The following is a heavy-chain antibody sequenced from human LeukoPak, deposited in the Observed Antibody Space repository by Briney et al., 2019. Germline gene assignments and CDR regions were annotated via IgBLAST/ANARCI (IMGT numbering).Heavy chain of an antibody. CDR1: GFTFGSYW. CDR2: INRDGSNA. CDR3: VRIGVEDEQFRHFDS. Sequence: GGALRLSCAASGFTFGSYWMHWVRQGPGKGLVWVSRINRDGSNAIYADSVKGRFSISRDNARNTLYLQMNSLRVEDSAVYYCVRIGVEDEQFRHFDSWGQGALVIVS. V-gene: IGHV3-74*01. D-gene: IGHD3-10*01. J-gene: IGHJ4*02.